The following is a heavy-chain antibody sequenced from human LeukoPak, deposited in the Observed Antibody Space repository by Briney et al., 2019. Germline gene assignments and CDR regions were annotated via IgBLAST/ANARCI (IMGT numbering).Heavy chain of an antibody. V-gene: IGHV3-48*03. Sequence: GGSLRLSCEASGFTFSSYEMNWVRQAPGKGLERVSYISSNSSSINYADSVKGRFTISRDNAKNSLFLQMNSLRAEDTAVYYCAPLVTWAFDYWGQGTLVTVSS. CDR3: APLVTWAFDY. J-gene: IGHJ4*02. D-gene: IGHD2-21*02. CDR2: ISSNSSSI. CDR1: GFTFSSYE.